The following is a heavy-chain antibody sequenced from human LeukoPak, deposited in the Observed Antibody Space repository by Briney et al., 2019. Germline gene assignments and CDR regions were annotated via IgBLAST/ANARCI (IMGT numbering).Heavy chain of an antibody. CDR1: GGSFSGYY. CDR2: INHSGST. V-gene: IGHV4-34*01. CDR3: ARESVASGGFNWFDP. Sequence: SETLSLTCAVYGGSFSGYYWSWIRQPPGKGLEWIGEINHSGSTNYDPSLKSRVTISVDTSKNQFSLKLSSVTAADTAVYYCARESVASGGFNWFDPWGQGTLVTVSS. D-gene: IGHD2-21*01. J-gene: IGHJ5*02.